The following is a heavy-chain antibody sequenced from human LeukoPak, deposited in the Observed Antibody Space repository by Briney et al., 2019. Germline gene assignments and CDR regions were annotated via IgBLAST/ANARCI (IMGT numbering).Heavy chain of an antibody. V-gene: IGHV3-69-1*01. CDR2: ISNVATI. J-gene: IGHJ5*02. CDR1: GFTFRSYA. D-gene: IGHD2-2*01. Sequence: GGSLRLSCAASGFTFRSYAMAWVRQAPGKGLEWVSDISNVATINYADSVKGRFTVSRDDAKNSLYLQMNSLSVEDTAVYYCARDCSSTRCFRGGFDPWGQGTLVIVSS. CDR3: ARDCSSTRCFRGGFDP.